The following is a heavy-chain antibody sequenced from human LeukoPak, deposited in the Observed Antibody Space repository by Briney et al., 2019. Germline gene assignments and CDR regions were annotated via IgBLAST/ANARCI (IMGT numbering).Heavy chain of an antibody. CDR2: LCYGAGT. D-gene: IGHD2-21*01. Sequence: SETLSLTCDVSAYSISSNHCWGWVPRPPGKRLEWVGSLCYGAGTTLNPSLKSRVTISADTSRNQLSLKLRSVTAADTALYYCARVHIGPKCYDYWGQGTLVTASS. J-gene: IGHJ4*02. CDR1: AYSISSNHC. V-gene: IGHV4-38-2*01. CDR3: ARVHIGPKCYDY.